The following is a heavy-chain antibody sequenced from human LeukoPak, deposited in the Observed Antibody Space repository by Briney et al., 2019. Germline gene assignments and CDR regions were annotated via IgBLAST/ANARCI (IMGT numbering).Heavy chain of an antibody. CDR2: INSSGTTI. CDR1: GFTFSSYE. J-gene: IGHJ4*02. CDR3: ARHLSYGSGSYYNFGY. V-gene: IGHV3-48*03. Sequence: GGSLRLSCAASGFTFSSYEMHLVRQGTGPGLQWVSSINSSGTTIYYADSVKGRFTISRDNAKDSLYLQMNSLRAEDTAVYYCARHLSYGSGSYYNFGYWGQGTLVTVSS. D-gene: IGHD3-10*01.